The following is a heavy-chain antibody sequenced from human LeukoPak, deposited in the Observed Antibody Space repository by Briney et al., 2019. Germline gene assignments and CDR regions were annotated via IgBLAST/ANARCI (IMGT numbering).Heavy chain of an antibody. V-gene: IGHV4-34*01. J-gene: IGHJ4*02. Sequence: SETLSLTCAVYGGSFSGYYWSWIRQPPGKGLEWIGSIYYSGSTYYNPSLKSRVTISVDTSKNQFSLKLSSVTAADTAVYYCARFSLLRFVGYWGQGTLVTVSS. CDR2: IYYSGST. CDR3: ARFSLLRFVGY. D-gene: IGHD3-3*01. CDR1: GGSFSGYY.